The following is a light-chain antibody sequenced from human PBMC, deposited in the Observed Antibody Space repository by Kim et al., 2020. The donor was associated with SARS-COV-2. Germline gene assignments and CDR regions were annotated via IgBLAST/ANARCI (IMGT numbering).Light chain of an antibody. Sequence: QTASIPCSGDNLGDKYFSCYQPQPGQSPVMVIYQDTQRPSGIPARFSGSNSGNTATLTVSGTQAMDEAEYYCQAWDSTTGPWVFGGGTQLTVL. V-gene: IGLV3-1*01. J-gene: IGLJ3*02. CDR2: QDT. CDR3: QAWDSTTGPWV. CDR1: NLGDKY.